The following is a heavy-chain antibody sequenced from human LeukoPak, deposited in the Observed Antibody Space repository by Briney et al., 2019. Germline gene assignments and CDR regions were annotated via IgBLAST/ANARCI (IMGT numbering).Heavy chain of an antibody. CDR1: GFTFSSYA. V-gene: IGHV3-23*01. CDR3: AKAEASLLWFGESLLIDY. Sequence: GGSLRLSCAASGFTFSSYALSWVRQAPGKGLEWVSAISGSGGSTYYADSVKGRFTISRDNSKNTLYLQMNSLRAEDTAVYYCAKAEASLLWFGESLLIDYWGQGTLVTVSS. J-gene: IGHJ4*02. CDR2: ISGSGGST. D-gene: IGHD3-10*01.